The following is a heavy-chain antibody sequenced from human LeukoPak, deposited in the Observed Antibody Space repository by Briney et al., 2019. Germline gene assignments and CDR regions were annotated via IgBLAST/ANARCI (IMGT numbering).Heavy chain of an antibody. V-gene: IGHV3-66*01. J-gene: IGHJ5*02. D-gene: IGHD2-2*01. CDR2: IYSGGST. CDR3: ARSPAENWFDP. Sequence: GGSLRLSCAASGFTVSNNYMSWVRQAPGKGLEWVSLIYSGGSTYYADSVRGRFTISRDSSKNTLYLQLNSLRAEDTAVYYCARSPAENWFDPWGQGTLVTVSS. CDR1: GFTVSNNY.